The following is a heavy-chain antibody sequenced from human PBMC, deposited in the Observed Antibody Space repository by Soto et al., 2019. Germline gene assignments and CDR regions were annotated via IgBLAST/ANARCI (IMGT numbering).Heavy chain of an antibody. Sequence: SETLSLTCTVSGGSISSSSYYWGWIRQPPGKGLEWIGYIYYSGSTNYNPSLKSRVTISVDTSKNQFSLKLSSVTAADTAVYYCARGMVTMIDRFDYWGQGTLVTVSS. CDR3: ARGMVTMIDRFDY. CDR2: IYYSGST. J-gene: IGHJ4*02. V-gene: IGHV4-61*05. D-gene: IGHD3-22*01. CDR1: GGSISSSSYY.